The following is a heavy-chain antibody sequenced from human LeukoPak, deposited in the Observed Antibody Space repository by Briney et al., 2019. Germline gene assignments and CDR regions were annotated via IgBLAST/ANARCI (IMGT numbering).Heavy chain of an antibody. J-gene: IGHJ4*02. CDR3: AKTDYGDYVPTNFDY. V-gene: IGHV3-30*18. CDR2: ISYDGSNK. D-gene: IGHD4-17*01. CDR1: GFTFSSYG. Sequence: GSLRLSCAASGFTFSSYGMHWVRQAPGKGLEWVAVISYDGSNKYYAGSVKGRFTISRDNSKNTLYLQMNSLRAEDTAVYYCAKTDYGDYVPTNFDYWGQGTLVTVSS.